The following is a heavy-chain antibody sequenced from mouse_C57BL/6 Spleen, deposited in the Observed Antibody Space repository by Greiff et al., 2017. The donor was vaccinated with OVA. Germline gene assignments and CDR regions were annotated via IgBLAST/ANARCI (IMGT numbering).Heavy chain of an antibody. J-gene: IGHJ4*01. CDR1: GYAFSSSW. Sequence: QVQLQQSGPELVKPEASVKISCKASGYAFSSSWMNWVKQRPGKGLEWIGRIYPGDGDTNYNGKFKGKATLTADKSSSTAYMQLSSLTSEDSAVYFCYYAMDYWGQGTSVTVSS. CDR2: IYPGDGDT. CDR3: YYAMDY. V-gene: IGHV1-82*01.